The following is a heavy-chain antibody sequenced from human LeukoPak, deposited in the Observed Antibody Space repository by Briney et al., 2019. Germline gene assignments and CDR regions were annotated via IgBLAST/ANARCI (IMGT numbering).Heavy chain of an antibody. CDR3: ASSDLLWFGELSWDY. D-gene: IGHD3-10*01. V-gene: IGHV5-51*01. CDR2: IYPGDSDT. CDR1: GYKFVSYW. J-gene: IGHJ4*02. Sequence: PGESLKISCQISGYKFVSYWIGWVRQMPGKGLEWMGIIYPGDSDTRYSPSFQGQVTISADKSISTAYLQWSSLKASDTAMYYCASSDLLWFGELSWDYWGQGTLVTVSS.